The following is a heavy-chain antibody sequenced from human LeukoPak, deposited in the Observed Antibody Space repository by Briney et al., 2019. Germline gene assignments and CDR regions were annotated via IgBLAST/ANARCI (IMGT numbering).Heavy chain of an antibody. CDR1: GXSISTYY. V-gene: IGHV4-59*08. D-gene: IGHD6-25*01. CDR3: ARRRAEGGSDGHYNWFDP. Sequence: SETLSLTCTVSGXSISTYYWGWIRQPPGKGLEWIGYIHYSGGTRYNPSLNSRATISIDTSKNQFSLQLSSVTAADTALYYCARRRAEGGSDGHYNWFDPWGQGTLVTVSS. J-gene: IGHJ5*02. CDR2: IHYSGGT.